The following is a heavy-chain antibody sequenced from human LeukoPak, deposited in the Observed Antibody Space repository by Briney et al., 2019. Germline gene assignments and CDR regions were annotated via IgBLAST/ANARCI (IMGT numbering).Heavy chain of an antibody. Sequence: PGGSLRLSCAASEFTFSSYSMNWVRQAPGKGLEWVSYITNSGNSKSYADSVKGRFTISRGNSKKTLYLQMNSLRAEDTAVYYCARDLVAVAGSDGIDYWGQGTLVTVSS. V-gene: IGHV3-48*01. D-gene: IGHD6-19*01. CDR2: ITNSGNSK. CDR1: EFTFSSYS. J-gene: IGHJ4*02. CDR3: ARDLVAVAGSDGIDY.